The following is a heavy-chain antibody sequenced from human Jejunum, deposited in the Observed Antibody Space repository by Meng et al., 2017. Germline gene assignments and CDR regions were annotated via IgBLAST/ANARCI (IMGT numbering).Heavy chain of an antibody. Sequence: QLQLQESGPGLVKPPETLSLTRTVSDDSITSRAYYWGWTRQPPGRGLEWIGSIYYSGNTHYSSSLKSRVSISVDTSKNHFSLRLDSLTAADTAVYYCARGGGDSYGTFDSWGRGTLVTVSS. CDR3: ARGGGDSYGTFDS. CDR2: IYYSGNT. V-gene: IGHV4-39*02. CDR1: DDSITSRAYY. J-gene: IGHJ4*02. D-gene: IGHD2-21*01.